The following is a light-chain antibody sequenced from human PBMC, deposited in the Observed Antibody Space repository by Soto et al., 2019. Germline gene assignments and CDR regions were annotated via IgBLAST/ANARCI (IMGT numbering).Light chain of an antibody. J-gene: IGKJ1*01. CDR1: QTLLYSNGYNY. Sequence: DLVMTQSPLSLPVTPGEPASISCRSSQTLLYSNGYNYLDWYLQKPGQSPQLLISLGSDRASGVPDRLSGSGSGTDFKLKISRVEAEDVGVYYCMQSLQPPWTFGQGTNVGIK. V-gene: IGKV2-28*01. CDR3: MQSLQPPWT. CDR2: LGS.